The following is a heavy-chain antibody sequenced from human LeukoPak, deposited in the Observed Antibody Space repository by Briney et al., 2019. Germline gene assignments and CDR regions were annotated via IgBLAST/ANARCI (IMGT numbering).Heavy chain of an antibody. CDR1: GFTFSNAW. Sequence: PGGSLRLSCAASGFTFSNAWMSWVRQAPGKGLEWVGRIKSKADGWTTDFAAPVKGRFTISRDDSKNTLYLQMNGLKTEDTAVYYCSTGVGRGWSLGYWGQGTLVTVSS. V-gene: IGHV3-15*01. J-gene: IGHJ4*02. D-gene: IGHD6-19*01. CDR2: IKSKADGWTT. CDR3: STGVGRGWSLGY.